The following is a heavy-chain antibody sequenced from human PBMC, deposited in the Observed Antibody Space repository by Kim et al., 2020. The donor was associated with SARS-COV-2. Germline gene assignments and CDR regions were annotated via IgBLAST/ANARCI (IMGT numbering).Heavy chain of an antibody. J-gene: IGHJ6*02. CDR2: IGTAGDP. D-gene: IGHD6-13*01. CDR1: GFTFNSYD. CDR3: ARSFSSSWNQDYYYGMDV. V-gene: IGHV3-13*05. Sequence: GGSLRLSCAASGFTFNSYDMHWVRQATGKGLEWVSAIGTAGDPYYPGSVKGRFTISRENAKNSLYLQMNSLRAGDTAVYYCARSFSSSWNQDYYYGMDVWGQGTTVTVSS.